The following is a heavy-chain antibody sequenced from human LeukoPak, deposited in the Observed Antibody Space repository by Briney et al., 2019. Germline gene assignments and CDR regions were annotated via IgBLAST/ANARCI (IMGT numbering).Heavy chain of an antibody. D-gene: IGHD5-12*01. CDR2: FYPNDSDT. CDR3: ARSAGYDYCADL. CDR1: GYSFTTYW. J-gene: IGHJ4*02. V-gene: IGHV5-51*01. Sequence: GESLKISCKASGYSFTTYWIGWVLQVPGKGLEWMGVFYPNDSDTRYNPSFQGQVTISADKSIDTAYLQWSSLQASDTATYYCARSAGYDYCADLWGQGTLVTVSS.